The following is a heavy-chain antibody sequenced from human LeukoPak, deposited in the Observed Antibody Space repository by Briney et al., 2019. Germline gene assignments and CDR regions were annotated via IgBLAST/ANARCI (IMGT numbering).Heavy chain of an antibody. Sequence: PSETLSLTCAVYGGSFCGYYWSWIRQPPGKGLEWIGEVNHSGSTNYNPSLKSRVTISVDTSKNQFSLKLSSVTAADTAVYYCARAPRRSITMIVMPRGYYFDYWGQGTLVTVSS. D-gene: IGHD3-22*01. J-gene: IGHJ4*02. CDR1: GGSFCGYY. CDR3: ARAPRRSITMIVMPRGYYFDY. V-gene: IGHV4-34*01. CDR2: VNHSGST.